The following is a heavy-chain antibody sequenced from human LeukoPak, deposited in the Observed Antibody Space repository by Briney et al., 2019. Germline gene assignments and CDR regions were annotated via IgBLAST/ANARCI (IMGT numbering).Heavy chain of an antibody. CDR2: IYSSGST. J-gene: IGHJ4*02. V-gene: IGHV4-4*07. CDR3: ATRIGGGSSYYFDY. CDR1: GDSISSYY. Sequence: PSETLSLTCTVSGDSISSYYWSWIRQPAGKGLEWIGRIYSSGSTKYNPSLQSRITMSVDTSKNQFSLNLSSVTAADTAVYYCATRIGGGSSYYFDYWGQGTLVTVSS. D-gene: IGHD6-6*01.